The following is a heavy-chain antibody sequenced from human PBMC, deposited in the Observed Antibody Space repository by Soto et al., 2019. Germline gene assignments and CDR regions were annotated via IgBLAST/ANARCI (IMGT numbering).Heavy chain of an antibody. CDR3: VSSGYDSLFDY. CDR2: IYYSGST. CDR1: GGSISSYY. V-gene: IGHV4-59*08. Sequence: SETLSLTCTVSGGSISSYYWSWIRQPPGKGLEWIGYIYYSGSTNYNPSLKSRVTISVDTSKNQFSLKLSSVTAADTAVYYCVSSGYDSLFDYWGQGTLVPVSS. D-gene: IGHD5-12*01. J-gene: IGHJ4*02.